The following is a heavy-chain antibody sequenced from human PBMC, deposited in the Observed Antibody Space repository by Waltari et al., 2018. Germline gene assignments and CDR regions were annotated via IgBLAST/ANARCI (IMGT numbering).Heavy chain of an antibody. J-gene: IGHJ5*02. D-gene: IGHD2-15*01. CDR2: INTDGSIK. CDR1: GITFSSSV. CDR3: TRGVAEGFDP. Sequence: EVQLVESGGDLVQHGGSLRLSCAASGITFSSSVMHWVTQAPGTGLVWVSLINTDGSIKIYADSVRGRFTISRDNAKNTLYLQMNSLRVDDSAVYYCTRGVAEGFDPWGQGTLVTVSS. V-gene: IGHV3-74*01.